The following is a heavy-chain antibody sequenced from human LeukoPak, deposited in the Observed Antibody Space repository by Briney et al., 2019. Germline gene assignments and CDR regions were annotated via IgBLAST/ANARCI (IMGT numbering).Heavy chain of an antibody. J-gene: IGHJ5*02. V-gene: IGHV4-4*02. CDR1: GGSVSSTNW. CDR3: APGSTGGSRGSWFDP. Sequence: PSETLSLTCGVSGGSVSSTNWWTWIRQPPGKGLEWIGEVHLDGRTNFNPSLKSRLTMSVDTSNNQFSLKLSSLTAADTAVYYCAPGSTGGSRGSWFDPWGQGTLVTVSS. CDR2: VHLDGRT. D-gene: IGHD2-8*02.